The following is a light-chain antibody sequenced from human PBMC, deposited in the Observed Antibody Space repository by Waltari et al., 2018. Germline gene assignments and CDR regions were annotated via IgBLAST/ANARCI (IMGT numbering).Light chain of an antibody. CDR1: SSNVGKNY. CDR3: GTWDSSLSGAV. J-gene: IGLJ7*01. Sequence: QSVLTQPPSVSAAPGQRVTISCSGGSSNVGKNYVSWYRQLPGTAPQLLIFEVSERPSGIPVRFSGSKSGTAATLDITGLQSGDEADYYCGTWDSSLSGAVFGGGTHLTVL. V-gene: IGLV1-51*02. CDR2: EVS.